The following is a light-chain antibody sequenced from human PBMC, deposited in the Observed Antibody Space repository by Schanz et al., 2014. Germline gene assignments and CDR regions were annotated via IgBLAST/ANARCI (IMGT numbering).Light chain of an antibody. J-gene: IGKJ5*01. V-gene: IGKV3-20*01. CDR2: GAS. Sequence: IVLTQSPGILSLSPGERAALSCRASQSVTSDFLAWYQQKPGQAPRLLIHGASRRATGIPDRFSGSGSGTDFTLTISRLEPEDFAVYYSQQYISSPLTFGQGTRLEIK. CDR3: QQYISSPLT. CDR1: QSVTSDF.